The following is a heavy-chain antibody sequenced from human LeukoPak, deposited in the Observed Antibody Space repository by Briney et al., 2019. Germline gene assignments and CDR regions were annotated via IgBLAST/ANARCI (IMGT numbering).Heavy chain of an antibody. CDR1: GYTFIRYG. D-gene: IGHD2-15*01. CDR3: ARVNDIAVVAAAAPHYEY. V-gene: IGHV1-18*01. CDR2: ISAYKGVT. Sequence: ASVKVSCKPSGYTFIRYGISWVRQAPGQGLEWVGWISAYKGVTDYAQKFQGRVAMTTDISTSTVYMELMSLTFEDTAVYYCARVNDIAVVAAAAPHYEYWGQGTLVTVSS. J-gene: IGHJ4*02.